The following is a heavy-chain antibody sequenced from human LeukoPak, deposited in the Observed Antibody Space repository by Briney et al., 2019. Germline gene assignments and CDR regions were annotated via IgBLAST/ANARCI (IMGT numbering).Heavy chain of an antibody. CDR3: ARLLPASRHYFDY. D-gene: IGHD6-6*01. V-gene: IGHV3-53*01. Sequence: PGGSLRLSCAAYGLTVSSEYLAWVRQAPGKGLEWISVIYGAGATYYADSVEGRFTISRDTYNNALYLQMNSLRVGDTAVYHCARLLPASRHYFDYWGRGTPVTVSS. CDR1: GLTVSSEY. J-gene: IGHJ4*02. CDR2: IYGAGAT.